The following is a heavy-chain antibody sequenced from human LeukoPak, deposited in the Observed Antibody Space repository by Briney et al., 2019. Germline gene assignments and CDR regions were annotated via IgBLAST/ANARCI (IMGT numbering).Heavy chain of an antibody. J-gene: IGHJ4*02. D-gene: IGHD5-18*01. V-gene: IGHV3-30*18. Sequence: GGSLRLSCAASGFTFSIYGMHCGRQAPGKGRWGGAVISYDVSNKYYADSVRGRFTTSRDNSKNTLYLQMNSLRAEDTAVYYCAKDQGSYGPDYWGQGTLVTVSS. CDR1: GFTFSIYG. CDR2: ISYDVSNK. CDR3: AKDQGSYGPDY.